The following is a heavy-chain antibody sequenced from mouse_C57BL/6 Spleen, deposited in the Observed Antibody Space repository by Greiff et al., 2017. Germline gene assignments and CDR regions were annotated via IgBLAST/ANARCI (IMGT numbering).Heavy chain of an antibody. J-gene: IGHJ4*01. CDR1: GYTFTSYW. V-gene: IGHV1-64*01. CDR2: IYPNSGST. CDR3: ARWEDGSPGDY. Sequence: QVQLQQPGAELVKPGASVKLSCKASGYTFTSYWMHWVKQRPGQGLEWIGMIYPNSGSTNYNEKFKSKATLTVDKSSSTAYMRLSSLTSEDSAVYYCARWEDGSPGDYWGQGTTVTVSS. D-gene: IGHD1-1*01.